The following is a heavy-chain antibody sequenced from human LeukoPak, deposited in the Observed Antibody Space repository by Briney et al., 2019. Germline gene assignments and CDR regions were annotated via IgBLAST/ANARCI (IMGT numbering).Heavy chain of an antibody. CDR3: ARAGYTISAFHSDF. CDR2: TYTTGRT. V-gene: IGHV4-4*07. CDR1: GVSISSYW. J-gene: IGHJ4*02. D-gene: IGHD5-24*01. Sequence: SETLSLTCDVSGVSISSYWWSWVRKPAGKGLEWIGRTYTTGRTNYSPSFQSRVTMSIDMSKNHFSLTLRSVTAADTAVYYCARAGYTISAFHSDFWGQGAPVTVSS.